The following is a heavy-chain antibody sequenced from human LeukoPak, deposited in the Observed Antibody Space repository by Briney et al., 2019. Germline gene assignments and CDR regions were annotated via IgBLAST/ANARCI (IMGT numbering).Heavy chain of an antibody. Sequence: GGSLRLSCATSGFTFSTSCMHWVRQAPGKGLVWVSSISSSSSYIYYADSVKGRFTISRDNAKNSLYLQMNSLRAEDTAVYYCARSKGSSWYGGAFDIWGQGTMVTVSS. V-gene: IGHV3-21*01. D-gene: IGHD6-13*01. J-gene: IGHJ3*02. CDR1: GFTFSTSC. CDR2: ISSSSSYI. CDR3: ARSKGSSWYGGAFDI.